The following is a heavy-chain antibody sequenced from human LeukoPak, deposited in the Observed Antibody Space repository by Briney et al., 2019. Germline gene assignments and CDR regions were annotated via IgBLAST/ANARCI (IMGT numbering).Heavy chain of an antibody. D-gene: IGHD7-27*01. J-gene: IGHJ4*02. CDR2: ISGSGGST. Sequence: GGSLRLSCAASGFTFSSSAMNWVRQAPGKGLEWVSGISGSGGSTYYADSVEGRFTISRDNAKNTLYLQMNSLKGEDTAVYYCATSLGPLTEYWGQGTLVTVSS. V-gene: IGHV3-23*01. CDR3: ATSLGPLTEY. CDR1: GFTFSSSA.